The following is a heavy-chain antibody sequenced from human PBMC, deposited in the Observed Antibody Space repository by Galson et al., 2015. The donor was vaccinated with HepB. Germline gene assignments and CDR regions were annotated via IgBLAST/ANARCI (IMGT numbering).Heavy chain of an antibody. CDR1: GFTFSSYG. D-gene: IGHD4-23*01. J-gene: IGHJ4*02. CDR3: AKSGGNRWIDY. V-gene: IGHV3-30*18. Sequence: SLRLSCAASGFTFSSYGMHWVRQAPGKGLEWVAVISYDGSNKYYADSVKGRFAISRDNSKNTLYLQMNSLRAEDTAVYYCAKSGGNRWIDYWGQGTLVTVSS. CDR2: ISYDGSNK.